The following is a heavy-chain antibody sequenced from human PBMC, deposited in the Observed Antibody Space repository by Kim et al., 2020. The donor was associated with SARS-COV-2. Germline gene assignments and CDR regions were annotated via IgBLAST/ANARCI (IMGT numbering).Heavy chain of an antibody. CDR3: GRDGCRVAAAGRDY. Sequence: NPALKTRVTISVDTSKNQFFLKLSSVTTADTAVYYCGRDGCRVAAAGRDYWGQGTLVTVSS. V-gene: IGHV4-39*07. D-gene: IGHD6-13*01. J-gene: IGHJ4*02.